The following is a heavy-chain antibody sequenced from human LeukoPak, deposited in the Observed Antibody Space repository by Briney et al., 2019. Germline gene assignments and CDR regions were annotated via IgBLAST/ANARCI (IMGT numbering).Heavy chain of an antibody. D-gene: IGHD3-22*01. V-gene: IGHV1-46*01. CDR1: GGTFSSYA. CDR3: ARGKELVTMIVVVISGFDY. J-gene: IGHJ4*02. Sequence: ASVKVSCKASGGTFSSYAISWVRQAPGQGLEWMGIINPSGGSTSYAQKFQGRVTMTRDTSTSTVYMELSSLRSEDTAVYYCARGKELVTMIVVVISGFDYWGQGTLVTVSS. CDR2: INPSGGST.